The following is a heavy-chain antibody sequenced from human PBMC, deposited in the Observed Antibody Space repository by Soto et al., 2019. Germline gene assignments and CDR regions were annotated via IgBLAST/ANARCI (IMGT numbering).Heavy chain of an antibody. Sequence: PGGSLRLSCTTSGFTFSNYNMNWLRQAPGKGLEWVSFISSTSGDSFYADSVKGRFTASRDNAKNSLYLEMNNLTAEDTAVYFCARTLSAVYDKAFLYWGQGALVTVSS. J-gene: IGHJ4*02. CDR3: ARTLSAVYDKAFLY. CDR1: GFTFSNYN. D-gene: IGHD3-22*01. V-gene: IGHV3-21*01. CDR2: ISSTSGDS.